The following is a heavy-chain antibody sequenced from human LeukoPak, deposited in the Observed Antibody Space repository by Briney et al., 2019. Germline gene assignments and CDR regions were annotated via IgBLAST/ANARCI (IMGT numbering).Heavy chain of an antibody. CDR2: IYHSGST. V-gene: IGHV4-38-2*02. J-gene: IGHJ3*02. Sequence: SETLSLTCTVSGYSISSGYYWGWIRQPPGKGLEWIGSIYHSGSTYYNPSLKSRVTISVDTSKNQFSLKLSSVTAADTAVYYCARDQGEVVGATDAFDIWGQGTMVTVSS. CDR1: GYSISSGYY. CDR3: ARDQGEVVGATDAFDI. D-gene: IGHD1-26*01.